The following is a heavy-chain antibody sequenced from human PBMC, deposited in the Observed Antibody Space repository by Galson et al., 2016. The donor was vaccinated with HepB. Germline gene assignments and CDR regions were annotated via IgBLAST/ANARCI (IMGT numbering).Heavy chain of an antibody. J-gene: IGHJ4*02. CDR3: ARALGRSRGWSPKGY. CDR2: INTDGSST. D-gene: IGHD6-19*01. Sequence: SLRLSCAASGFTLSNYWMHWVRQAPGKGLVWVSRINTDGSSTNYADSVKGRFTISRDNAKNTLYLQMNSLRTEDTAVYYCARALGRSRGWSPKGYWGQGTLVAVSS. V-gene: IGHV3-74*01. CDR1: GFTLSNYW.